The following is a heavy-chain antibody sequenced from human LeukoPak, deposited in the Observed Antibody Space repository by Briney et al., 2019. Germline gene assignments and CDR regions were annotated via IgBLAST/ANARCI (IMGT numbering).Heavy chain of an antibody. V-gene: IGHV4-39*01. D-gene: IGHD3-10*01. CDR3: ARHITLLWFGELSLLGWFDP. Sequence: EASETLSLTCTVSGGSISSSSYYWGWIRQPPGKGLERIGSIYYSLCTYYNPSLKTPSPISVDTSKNQFSLKLSSVTAADTAVYYCARHITLLWFGELSLLGWFDPWGQGTLVTVSS. CDR2: IYYSLCT. CDR1: GGSISSSSYY. J-gene: IGHJ5*02.